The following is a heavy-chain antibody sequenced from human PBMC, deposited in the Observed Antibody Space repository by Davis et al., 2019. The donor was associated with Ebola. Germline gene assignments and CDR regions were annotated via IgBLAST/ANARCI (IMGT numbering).Heavy chain of an antibody. J-gene: IGHJ4*02. V-gene: IGHV7-4-1*02. CDR1: GYTLPNSD. CDR3: ARAGELDY. CDR2: ISTTTGTP. Sequence: AASVTVSCKASGYTLPNSDMNWVRQAPGQGLEWMGWISTTTGTPTYAQGFTGRFVFSLDTSVSTAYLQISGLKAEDTAVYYCARAGELDYWGQGTLVTVSS. D-gene: IGHD1-14*01.